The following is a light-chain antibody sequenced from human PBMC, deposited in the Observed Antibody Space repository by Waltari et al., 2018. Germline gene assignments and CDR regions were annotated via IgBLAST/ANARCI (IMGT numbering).Light chain of an antibody. V-gene: IGLV7-46*01. CDR2: DTR. Sequence: QAVVTQEPSLTVSPGGTVTLTCGSSRGAVTSGHYPYWFQQKPGQAPRTLIYDTRNKHSWTPARFSGSLFGGKAALTLSGAQPEDEANYYCLLSYSGARVFGGGTKLTVL. CDR1: RGAVTSGHY. CDR3: LLSYSGARV. J-gene: IGLJ3*02.